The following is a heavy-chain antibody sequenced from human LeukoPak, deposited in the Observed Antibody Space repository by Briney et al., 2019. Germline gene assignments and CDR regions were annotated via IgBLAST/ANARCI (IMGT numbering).Heavy chain of an antibody. J-gene: IGHJ4*02. CDR1: GFTFSSYS. D-gene: IGHD3-22*01. CDR2: ITRSSSYI. Sequence: SGGSLRLSCAASGFTFSSYSMNWVRQAPGKGLEWVSSITRSSSYIYSADSVKGRFTISRDNAKNSVYLQMNSLRAEDTAVYYCARHVVGVGSDYWGQGTLVTVSS. V-gene: IGHV3-21*01. CDR3: ARHVVGVGSDY.